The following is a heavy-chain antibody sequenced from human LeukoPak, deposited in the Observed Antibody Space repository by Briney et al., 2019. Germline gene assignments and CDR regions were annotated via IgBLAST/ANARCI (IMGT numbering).Heavy chain of an antibody. CDR3: ARAKDMD. CDR1: VFTFCTQS. Sequence: KPGGSLRLSCRTSVFTFCTQSMNWVRQAPGKGLEWVASSRSYSGDIYYADSVKGRFTISRDNAKNTLYLQMNSLRADDTAIYYCARAKDMDWGQGTLVTVSS. CDR2: SRSYSGDI. V-gene: IGHV3-21*01. J-gene: IGHJ4*02.